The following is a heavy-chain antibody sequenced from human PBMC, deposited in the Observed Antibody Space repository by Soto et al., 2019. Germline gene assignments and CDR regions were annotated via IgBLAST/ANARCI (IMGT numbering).Heavy chain of an antibody. Sequence: LRLSCAASGFTLSSSAMSWVRQAPGKGLEWVSAISGSGDNTYHADSVKGRFTISRDNSKNTLYLQMNSLRAEDTAVYYCAKRWGNRFLEPRDYFDYWGQGTLVTVSS. CDR2: ISGSGDNT. J-gene: IGHJ4*02. CDR3: AKRWGNRFLEPRDYFDY. V-gene: IGHV3-23*01. D-gene: IGHD3-3*01. CDR1: GFTLSSSA.